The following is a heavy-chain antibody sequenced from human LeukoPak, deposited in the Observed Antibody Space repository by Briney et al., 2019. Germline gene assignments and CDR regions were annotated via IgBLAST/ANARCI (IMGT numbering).Heavy chain of an antibody. D-gene: IGHD3-10*01. CDR1: GFTFTKAW. Sequence: PGGSLRLSCAASGFTFTKAWMTWVRQAPGKGLEWVGRIKSISDGGTIDYATPVKGRFSISRDDSENTLYLQMNSLKTEDTGVYYCTTYASGSPENGFWFDPWGQGTQVTVSS. CDR3: TTYASGSPENGFWFDP. J-gene: IGHJ5*02. CDR2: IKSISDGGTI. V-gene: IGHV3-15*01.